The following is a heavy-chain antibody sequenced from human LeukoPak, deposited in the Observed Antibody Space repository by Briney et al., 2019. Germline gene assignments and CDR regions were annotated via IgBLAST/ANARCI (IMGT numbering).Heavy chain of an antibody. CDR2: ISGSGGTT. Sequence: PGESLRLSCAASGFTFISYGMSWVRQAPGKGLECVSSISGSGGTTYYADSVKGRFTISRDNSKNTLYLQMNSLRAVDTAVYSCAKDPPTVMANAFHIWGQGTMATVS. J-gene: IGHJ3*02. CDR1: GFTFISYG. CDR3: AKDPPTVMANAFHI. D-gene: IGHD5-18*01. V-gene: IGHV3-23*01.